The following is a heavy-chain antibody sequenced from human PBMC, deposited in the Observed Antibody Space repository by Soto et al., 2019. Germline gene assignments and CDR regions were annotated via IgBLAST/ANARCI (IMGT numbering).Heavy chain of an antibody. Sequence: SETLSLTCTVSGGSVSSGSYYWSWIRQPPGKGLEWIGYIYYSGSANYNPSLKSRVTISVDTSKNQFSLKLSSVTAADTAVYYCARDLRATKRFGLGWFDPWGQGTLVTVYS. CDR3: ARDLRATKRFGLGWFDP. CDR2: IYYSGSA. D-gene: IGHD1-26*01. J-gene: IGHJ5*02. V-gene: IGHV4-61*01. CDR1: GGSVSSGSYY.